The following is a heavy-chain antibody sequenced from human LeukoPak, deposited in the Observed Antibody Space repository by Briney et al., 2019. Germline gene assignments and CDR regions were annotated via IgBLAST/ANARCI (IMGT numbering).Heavy chain of an antibody. J-gene: IGHJ4*02. V-gene: IGHV1-2*04. D-gene: IGHD3-10*01. CDR1: GYTLSGYY. CDR3: ARVGYYYGAGSHFKALDS. Sequence: GASVKVSCKASGYTLSGYYMHWVRQAPGQGLEWMGWINPDSGDTNYEQKFQDWVTMTRDTSVNTVYMELSSLKSDDTAVYYCARVGYYYGAGSHFKALDSWGQGTLVIVSS. CDR2: INPDSGDT.